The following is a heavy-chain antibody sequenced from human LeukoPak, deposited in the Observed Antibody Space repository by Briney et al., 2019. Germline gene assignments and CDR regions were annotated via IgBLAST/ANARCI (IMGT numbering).Heavy chain of an antibody. CDR1: GYSISSGYY. J-gene: IGHJ4*02. D-gene: IGHD3-22*01. V-gene: IGHV4-38-2*02. CDR3: AVLPDYYDSSGPLIEFDY. Sequence: SETLSLTCTVSGYSISSGYYWGWIRQPPGKGLEWIGSIYHSGSTYYNPSLKSRVTISVDTPKNQFSLKLSSVTAADTAVYYCAVLPDYYDSSGPLIEFDYWGQGTLVTVSS. CDR2: IYHSGST.